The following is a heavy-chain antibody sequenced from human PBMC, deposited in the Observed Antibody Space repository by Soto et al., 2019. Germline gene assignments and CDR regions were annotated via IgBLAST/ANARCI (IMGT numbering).Heavy chain of an antibody. CDR1: GGSISSRGYY. D-gene: IGHD3-10*01. CDR3: ARGYGWGSYYKY. J-gene: IGHJ4*02. V-gene: IGHV4-39*01. CDR2: IYYSGST. Sequence: SETLSLTCTVSGGSISSRGYYWGWIRQPPGKGLEWIGTIYYSGSTYYNPSLKSRVTISVDTSKNQFSLKLSSVTAADTAVYYCARGYGWGSYYKYWGQGTLVSLSS.